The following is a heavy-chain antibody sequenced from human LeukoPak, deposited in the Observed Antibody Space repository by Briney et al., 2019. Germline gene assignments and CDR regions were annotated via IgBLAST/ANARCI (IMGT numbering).Heavy chain of an antibody. V-gene: IGHV5-51*01. D-gene: IGHD1-1*01. J-gene: IGHJ4*02. CDR1: GYSFTTYW. Sequence: GESLKISCKASGYSFTTYWIGWVRQMPGKGLEWMGMFFPGDSDTRMSPSFQGQVTLSADNSITTAHLQWSSLRASDTAIYYCARGPRGGNWNEALDYWGQGTLVTVSS. CDR3: ARGPRGGNWNEALDY. CDR2: FFPGDSDT.